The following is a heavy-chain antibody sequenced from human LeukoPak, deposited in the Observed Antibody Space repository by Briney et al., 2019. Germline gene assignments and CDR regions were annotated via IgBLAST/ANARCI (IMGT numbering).Heavy chain of an antibody. Sequence: PGGSLRLSCAASGFTFSDYWMHWVRQAPGKGLVWVSRINSDGSSTSYADSVKGRFTISRDNAKNTLYLQMNSLRAEDTAVYYCTGRLFCSSTSCRPSDYWGRGTLVTVSS. CDR3: TGRLFCSSTSCRPSDY. J-gene: IGHJ4*02. D-gene: IGHD2-2*01. V-gene: IGHV3-74*01. CDR1: GFTFSDYW. CDR2: INSDGSST.